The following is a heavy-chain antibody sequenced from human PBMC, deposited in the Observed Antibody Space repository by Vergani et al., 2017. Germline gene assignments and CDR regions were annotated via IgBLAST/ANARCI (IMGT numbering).Heavy chain of an antibody. V-gene: IGHV3-21*01. CDR3: ATPGESCSWYPRHYYGMDV. CDR1: GFTFSSYS. Sequence: VQLVESGGGVVQPGRSLRLSCAASGFTFSSYSMNWVRQAPGKGLEWVSSISSSSSYIYYADSVKGRFTISRDNAKNSLYLQMNSLRAEDTAVYYCATPGESCSWYPRHYYGMDVWGQGTTVTVSS. CDR2: ISSSSSYI. J-gene: IGHJ6*01. D-gene: IGHD6-13*01.